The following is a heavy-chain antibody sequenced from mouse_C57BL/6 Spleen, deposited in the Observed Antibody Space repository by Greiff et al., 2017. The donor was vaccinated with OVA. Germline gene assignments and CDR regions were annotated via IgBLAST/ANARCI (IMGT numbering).Heavy chain of an antibody. D-gene: IGHD2-2*01. V-gene: IGHV1-64*01. J-gene: IGHJ3*01. CDR1: GYTFTSYW. CDR2: IHPNGGST. Sequence: QVQLQQPGAELVKPGASVKLSCKASGYTFTSYWMHWAKQRPGQGLEWIGIIHPNGGSTNYNEKFKSKATLTVDKSSSTAYMQHSSLTSEDSAVYYCARGGGLVPFAYWGQGTLVTVSA. CDR3: ARGGGLVPFAY.